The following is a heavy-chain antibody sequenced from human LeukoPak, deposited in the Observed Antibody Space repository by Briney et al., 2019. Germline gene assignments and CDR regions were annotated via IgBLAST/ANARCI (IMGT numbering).Heavy chain of an antibody. D-gene: IGHD3-22*01. CDR2: LTAYNGNT. CDR3: ARVIRYYYDSSGPPLSYFDY. Sequence: GASVKVSCKASGYTFTSYGISWVRQAPGQRLEWIGWLTAYNGNTNYAQKLQGRVTMTTDTSTSTAYMELRSLRSDDTAVYYCARVIRYYYDSSGPPLSYFDYWGQGTLVTVPS. V-gene: IGHV1-18*01. J-gene: IGHJ4*02. CDR1: GYTFTSYG.